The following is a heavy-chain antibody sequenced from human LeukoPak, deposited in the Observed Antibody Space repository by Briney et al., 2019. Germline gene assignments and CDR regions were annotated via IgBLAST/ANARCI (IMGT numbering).Heavy chain of an antibody. CDR1: GGTFSSYA. J-gene: IGHJ4*02. CDR2: IIPIFGTA. Sequence: SVKVACKASGGTFSSYAISWVRQAPGQGLEWMGGIIPIFGTANYAQKFQGRVTITADESTSTAYMELSSLRSEDTAVYYCARDGYGSGTYFDYWGQGTLVTVSS. V-gene: IGHV1-69*13. D-gene: IGHD3-10*01. CDR3: ARDGYGSGTYFDY.